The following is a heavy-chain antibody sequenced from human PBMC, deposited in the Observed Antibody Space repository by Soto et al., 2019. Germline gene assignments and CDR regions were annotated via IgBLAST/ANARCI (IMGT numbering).Heavy chain of an antibody. V-gene: IGHV3-30*18. J-gene: IGHJ4*02. CDR3: AKDLVKAAAY. CDR2: ISYDGSNK. CDR1: GFTFSSYG. Sequence: QVQLVESGGGAVQPGRSLRLSCAASGFTFSSYGMHWVRQAPGKGLEWVAVISYDGSNKYYADSVKGRFTISRDNSKNTLYLQMNSLRAEDTAVYYCAKDLVKAAAYWGQGTLVTVSS. D-gene: IGHD6-13*01.